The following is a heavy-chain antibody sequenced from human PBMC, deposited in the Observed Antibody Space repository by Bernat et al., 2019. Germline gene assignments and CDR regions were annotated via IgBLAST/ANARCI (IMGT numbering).Heavy chain of an antibody. CDR1: GYSFTSYG. V-gene: IGHV5-51*01. CDR2: IYPGDSDT. D-gene: IGHD6-6*01. Sequence: EVQLVQSGAEVKKPGESLKISCKGSGYSFTSYGIGWVRQMPGKGLEWMGIIYPGDSDTRYSPSFHGQVTISADKSISTAYLQWRSLKASDTAMYYCASPSIPVRYGMDVWGQGTTVTVSS. CDR3: ASPSIPVRYGMDV. J-gene: IGHJ6*02.